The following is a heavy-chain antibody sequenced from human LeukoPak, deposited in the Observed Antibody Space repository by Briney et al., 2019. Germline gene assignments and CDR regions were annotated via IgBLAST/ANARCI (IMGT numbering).Heavy chain of an antibody. CDR2: IYYSGST. Sequence: PSETLSLTCTVSGGSISSYYWSWIRQPPGKGLEWIGYIYYSGSTNYNPSLKSRVTISVDTSKNQFSLKLNSVTAADTAVYYCARDPYGDYFDYWGQGTLVTVSS. CDR1: GGSISSYY. J-gene: IGHJ4*02. D-gene: IGHD4-17*01. CDR3: ARDPYGDYFDY. V-gene: IGHV4-59*01.